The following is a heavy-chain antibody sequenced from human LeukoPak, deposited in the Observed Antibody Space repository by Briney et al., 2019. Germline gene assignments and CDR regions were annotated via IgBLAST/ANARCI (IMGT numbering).Heavy chain of an antibody. V-gene: IGHV1-8*03. CDR3: ARSWLQLWEFDY. CDR2: MNPNSGNT. Sequence: ASVKVSCKASGYTFTSYDINWVRRATGQGLEWMGWMNPNSGNTGYAQKFQGRVTITRNTSISTAYMELSSLRSEDTAVYYCARSWLQLWEFDYWGQGTLVTVSS. D-gene: IGHD5-24*01. J-gene: IGHJ4*02. CDR1: GYTFTSYD.